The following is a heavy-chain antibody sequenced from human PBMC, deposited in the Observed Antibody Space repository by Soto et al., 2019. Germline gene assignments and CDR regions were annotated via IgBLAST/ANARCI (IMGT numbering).Heavy chain of an antibody. J-gene: IGHJ5*02. CDR3: ARGMGARSPVLHWFDP. CDR1: GFTFGNYG. Sequence: EVRLVESGGDLVQPGGSLRLSCAASGFTFGNYGINWVRQAPGKGLEWISYISRNGDTTYYAESVKGRFTISRDNAKDSLHLQMNTLRPDDTAVYYCARGMGARSPVLHWFDPWGQGTLVTVSS. V-gene: IGHV3-48*03. D-gene: IGHD6-6*01. CDR2: ISRNGDTT.